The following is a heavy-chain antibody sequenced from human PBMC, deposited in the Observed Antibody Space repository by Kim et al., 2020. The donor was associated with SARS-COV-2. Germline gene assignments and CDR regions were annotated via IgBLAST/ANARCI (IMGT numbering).Heavy chain of an antibody. CDR3: ATRYTSGYYGDWYFDL. J-gene: IGHJ2*01. D-gene: IGHD6-19*01. V-gene: IGHV4-59*01. Sequence: SLKSRVTISVDTSKNQFSLKLSSVTVADTAVYYCATRYTSGYYGDWYFDLWGRGTLVTVSS.